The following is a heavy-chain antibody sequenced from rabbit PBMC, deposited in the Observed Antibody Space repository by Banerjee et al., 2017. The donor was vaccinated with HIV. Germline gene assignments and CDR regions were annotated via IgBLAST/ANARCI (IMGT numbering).Heavy chain of an antibody. V-gene: IGHV1S45*01. D-gene: IGHD4-1*01. CDR2: IYVGSSGST. CDR1: GFDFSSNV. CDR3: ARDLAGVIGWNFDL. Sequence: QQQLEESGGGLVKPEGSLTLTCKASGFDFSSNVMCWFRQAPGKGLEWIGTIYVGSSGSTYHASWAKGRFTISKTSSTTVTLQMTSLTAADTATYFCARDLAGVIGWNFDLWGPGTLVTVS. J-gene: IGHJ4*01.